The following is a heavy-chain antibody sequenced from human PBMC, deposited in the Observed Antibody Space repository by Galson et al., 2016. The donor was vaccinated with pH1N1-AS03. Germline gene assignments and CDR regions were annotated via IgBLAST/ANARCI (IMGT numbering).Heavy chain of an antibody. D-gene: IGHD6-19*01. CDR1: AYTFANYW. CDR2: MYPANFDT. Sequence: QSGAEVKKPGESLKISCKASAYTFANYWIVWVRQMPGKGLEWMGIMYPANFDTRYSPSFQGHVTISADTSINTAYLQWSSLRASDTAIYYCARRISVTGREFDSWGQGTLVTVSS. J-gene: IGHJ5*01. V-gene: IGHV5-51*01. CDR3: ARRISVTGREFDS.